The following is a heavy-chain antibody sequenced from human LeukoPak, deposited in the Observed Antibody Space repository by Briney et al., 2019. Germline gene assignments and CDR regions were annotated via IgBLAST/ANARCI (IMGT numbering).Heavy chain of an antibody. CDR2: YDPEDGET. V-gene: IGHV1-24*01. J-gene: IGHJ4*02. Sequence: AASMKVSCKVSAYSLTQLSMHWVGQAPGKGPEWMGSYDPEDGETIYAQQSQARVTMTEDTSIHTAYMQLSSLRSEDTAVYYCAHGLRYWGQGTLVTVSS. CDR3: AHGLRY. CDR1: AYSLTQLS. D-gene: IGHD4-17*01.